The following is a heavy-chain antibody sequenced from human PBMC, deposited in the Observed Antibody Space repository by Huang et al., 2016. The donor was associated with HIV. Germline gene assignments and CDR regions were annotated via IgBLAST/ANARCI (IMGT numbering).Heavy chain of an antibody. CDR2: ISNEGSTK. CDR1: GFTFSNYA. J-gene: IGHJ4*02. CDR3: ARSEPSRYYVDY. V-gene: IGHV3-30-3*01. Sequence: QVQLVESGGGVVQPGTSLRLSCAASGFTFSNYAMTLVRQAPEKGLEWWAVISNEGSTKYYAESVKGRFTISRDNSKNTVYLQMNSLRAEDTAVYYCARSEPSRYYVDYWGQGTLVTVSS.